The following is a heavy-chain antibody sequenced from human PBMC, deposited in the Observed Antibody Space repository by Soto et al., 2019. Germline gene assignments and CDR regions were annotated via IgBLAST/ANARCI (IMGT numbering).Heavy chain of an antibody. CDR2: FHYSGST. D-gene: IGHD3-16*01. CDR1: GGSISSRDSY. Sequence: LSLTCTVSGGSISSRDSYLGWIRQPPGKRLEWIVSFHYSGSTYYNPSLKSRVTISVDTSKNQLSLRVTSVTAADTAVYYCARGFGRSHFDYWGQGTLVTVSS. CDR3: ARGFGRSHFDY. J-gene: IGHJ4*02. V-gene: IGHV4-39*01.